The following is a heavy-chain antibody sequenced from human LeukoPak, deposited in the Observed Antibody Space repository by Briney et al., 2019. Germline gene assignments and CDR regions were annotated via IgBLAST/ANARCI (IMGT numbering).Heavy chain of an antibody. V-gene: IGHV3-7*04. D-gene: IGHD3-10*01. CDR3: AGGDYYGSGSARRHWFDP. Sequence: GGSLRLSCSASGFTFSSYCMNWVRQAPGKGLEWVANIEQHGNEKYYMDSGKGGFSSSRENAKKSRYLEMSSLRAEEAAVYYCAGGDYYGSGSARRHWFDPWGQATLVTVSS. J-gene: IGHJ5*02. CDR1: GFTFSSYC. CDR2: IEQHGNEK.